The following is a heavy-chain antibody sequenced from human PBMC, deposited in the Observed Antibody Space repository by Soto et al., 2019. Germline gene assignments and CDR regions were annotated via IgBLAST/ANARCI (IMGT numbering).Heavy chain of an antibody. V-gene: IGHV4-4*07. Sequence: SETLSLTCSVSGGSMYNYYWSWIRQSAAKGLEWIGRIYISETNSTNYNPSLKSRVTLSLDVSKKQFSLKLRSVAAADTAVYYCARGLWDSSSYASRLWFDHWGQGTPVTVSS. CDR1: GGSMYNYY. CDR2: IYISETNST. CDR3: ARGLWDSSSYASRLWFDH. D-gene: IGHD3-22*01. J-gene: IGHJ5*02.